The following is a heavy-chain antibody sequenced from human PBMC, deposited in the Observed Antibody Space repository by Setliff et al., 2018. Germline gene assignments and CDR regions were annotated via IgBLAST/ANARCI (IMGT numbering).Heavy chain of an antibody. CDR3: ARVSQLVVLSLYYYYGMDV. J-gene: IGHJ6*02. V-gene: IGHV4-61*09. CDR2: IYTSGST. D-gene: IGHD6-6*01. Sequence: TLSLTCTVSGGSISSGSYYWSWIRQPAGKGLEWIGHIYTSGSTYYNPSLKSRVTISVDTSKNQFSLKLSSVTAADTAVYYCARVSQLVVLSLYYYYGMDVWGQGTTVTVSS. CDR1: GGSISSGSYY.